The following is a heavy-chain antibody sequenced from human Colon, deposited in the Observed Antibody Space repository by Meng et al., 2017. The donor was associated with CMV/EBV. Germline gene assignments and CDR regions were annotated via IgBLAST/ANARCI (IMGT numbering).Heavy chain of an antibody. CDR2: SFYSGSS. CDR3: ARGRVGNTVRIDP. D-gene: IGHD1-26*01. V-gene: IGHV4-39*07. J-gene: IGHJ5*02. Sequence: SETLSLTCTVSGGSISRSTYYWGWIRQSPGKGLEWLGNSFYSGSSYYNPTLKSRVTLSVDTSKNQFSLQLTSVTAADTAVYYCARGRVGNTVRIDPWGQGTLVTVSS. CDR1: GGSISRSTYY.